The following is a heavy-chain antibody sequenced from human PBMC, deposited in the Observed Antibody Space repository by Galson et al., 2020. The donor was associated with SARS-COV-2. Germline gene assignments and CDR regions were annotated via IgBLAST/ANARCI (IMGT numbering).Heavy chain of an antibody. Sequence: SQTLSLTCAVYGGSFSNYYWSWIRQPPGKGLEWIGEINHSGGTNFNPSLKSRVTISVDTSKNQFFLNLNSVTAADTAVYYCARMWRFDWNYFDYWGLGTLVTVSS. D-gene: IGHD3-9*01. V-gene: IGHV4-34*01. J-gene: IGHJ4*02. CDR2: INHSGGT. CDR3: ARMWRFDWNYFDY. CDR1: GGSFSNYY.